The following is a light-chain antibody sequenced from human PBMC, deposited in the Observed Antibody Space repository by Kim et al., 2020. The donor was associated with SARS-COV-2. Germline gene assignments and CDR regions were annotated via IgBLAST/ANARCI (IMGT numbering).Light chain of an antibody. CDR3: QHYYSYWT. Sequence: DIQMTQSPSTLSASVGDRVTITCRASQSISSWLAWYQQKPGKAPKLLIYKASNLENGVPSRFSGSESGTEFTLTISSLQPDDFATYFCQHYYSYWTFGQGTKVDIK. J-gene: IGKJ1*01. CDR1: QSISSW. V-gene: IGKV1-5*03. CDR2: KAS.